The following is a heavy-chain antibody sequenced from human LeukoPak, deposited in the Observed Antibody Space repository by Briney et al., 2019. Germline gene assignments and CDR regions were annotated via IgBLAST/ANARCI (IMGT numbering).Heavy chain of an antibody. CDR1: GFTFSDYW. V-gene: IGHV3-74*01. CDR2: ISSDGSGT. Sequence: GGSLRLSCAASGFTFSDYWMHWVRQAPGKGLVWVSRISSDGSGTIDADSVKGRFTISRENAKNTLYLQMNSLRAEDTAVYYCARGAASGYNALNYWGQGTLVTVSS. J-gene: IGHJ4*02. D-gene: IGHD6-13*01. CDR3: ARGAASGYNALNY.